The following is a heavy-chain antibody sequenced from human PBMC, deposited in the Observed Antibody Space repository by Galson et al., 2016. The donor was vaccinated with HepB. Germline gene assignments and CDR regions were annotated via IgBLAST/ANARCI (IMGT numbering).Heavy chain of an antibody. J-gene: IGHJ4*02. Sequence: SVKVSCKASGYTFASYAITWVRQAPGQGLEWMGWISADNGNTHYAQRLQGRVTMTTDTSTTTAYMGLGSLRSDDTAVYYCARNVDRRPVGLYDYWGQGTLVTVSS. CDR2: ISADNGNT. CDR3: ARNVDRRPVGLYDY. D-gene: IGHD1-14*01. CDR1: GYTFASYA. V-gene: IGHV1-18*04.